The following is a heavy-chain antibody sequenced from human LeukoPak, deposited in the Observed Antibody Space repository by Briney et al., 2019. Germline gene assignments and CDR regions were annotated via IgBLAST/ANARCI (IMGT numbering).Heavy chain of an antibody. D-gene: IGHD6-19*01. V-gene: IGHV4-4*07. CDR1: GGSISSYY. Sequence: SETLSLTCTVSGGSISSYYWSWIRQPAGKGLEGIGRIYSRGSTNYNPSLQSRVTMSVDTSKNQISLKLNSVTAADTAVYYCARDPMAGTFWAFDSWGQGTMVTVSS. J-gene: IGHJ3*02. CDR2: IYSRGST. CDR3: ARDPMAGTFWAFDS.